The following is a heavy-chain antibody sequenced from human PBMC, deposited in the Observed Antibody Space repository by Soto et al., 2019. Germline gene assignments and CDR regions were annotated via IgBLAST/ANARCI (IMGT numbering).Heavy chain of an antibody. CDR2: INTGNGDT. J-gene: IGHJ4*02. D-gene: IGHD3-22*01. V-gene: IGHV1-3*04. Sequence: SXKVSCTASGYTXINYPMHWVRQAPGQRLEWMGWINTGNGDTKYSQKFQGRVTITRDTSAITAYMELSSRRSEGTAVYYCVRDWTHYDSNGPGDYWGQGTLVTVSS. CDR1: GYTXINYP. CDR3: VRDWTHYDSNGPGDY.